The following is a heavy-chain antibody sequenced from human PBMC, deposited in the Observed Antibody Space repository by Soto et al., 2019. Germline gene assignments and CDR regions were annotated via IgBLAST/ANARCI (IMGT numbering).Heavy chain of an antibody. CDR2: ISYSGST. CDR3: VPSNWFDP. Sequence: SETLSLTCIVSGGSISSNSYYWGWIRQPPGKGLEWIGSISYSGSTYYNPSLKSRVTISVDTSKNQFSLKLNSVTAADTAVYYCVPSNWFDPWGQETLVTVSS. J-gene: IGHJ5*02. CDR1: GGSISSNSYY. V-gene: IGHV4-39*01.